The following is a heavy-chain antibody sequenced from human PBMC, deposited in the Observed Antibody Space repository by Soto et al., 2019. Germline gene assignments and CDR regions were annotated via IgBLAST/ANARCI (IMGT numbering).Heavy chain of an antibody. Sequence: KTSETLSLTCTVSGGSVSSGSYYWSWIRQPPGKGLEWIGYIYYSGSTNYNPSLKSRVTISVDTSKNQFSLKLSSVTAADTAVYYCARGAGSSWYFWFDPWGQGTLVTVSS. J-gene: IGHJ5*02. V-gene: IGHV4-61*01. CDR1: GGSVSSGSYY. D-gene: IGHD6-13*01. CDR2: IYYSGST. CDR3: ARGAGSSWYFWFDP.